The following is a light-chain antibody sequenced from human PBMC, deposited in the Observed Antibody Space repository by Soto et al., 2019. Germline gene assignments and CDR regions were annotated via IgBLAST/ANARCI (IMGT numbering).Light chain of an antibody. CDR2: DAS. CDR3: HQYDTLPLT. V-gene: IGKV3-20*01. Sequence: EIVLTQSPGTLSLSPGERATLSCRASQSVASNYLGWYQQKPGQAPRVLIFDASIRATGIPDRFSGSGSGTDFTLTISRLEPEDFAVYYCHQYDTLPLTFGGGTKVDI. CDR1: QSVASNY. J-gene: IGKJ4*01.